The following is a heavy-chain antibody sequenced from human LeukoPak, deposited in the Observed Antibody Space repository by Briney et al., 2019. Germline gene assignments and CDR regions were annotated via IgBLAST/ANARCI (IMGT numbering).Heavy chain of an antibody. D-gene: IGHD5-12*01. CDR3: ARGRLDIVATTPHFDY. V-gene: IGHV4-59*08. CDR1: GGSFSGYY. J-gene: IGHJ4*02. Sequence: SETLSLTCAVYGGSFSGYYWSWIRQPPGKGLEWIGYIYYSGSTNYNPSLKSRVTISVDTSKNQFSLKLSSVTAADTAVYYCARGRLDIVATTPHFDYWGQGTLVTVSS. CDR2: IYYSGST.